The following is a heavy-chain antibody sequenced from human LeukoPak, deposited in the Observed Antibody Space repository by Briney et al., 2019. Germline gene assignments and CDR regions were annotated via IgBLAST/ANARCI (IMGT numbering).Heavy chain of an antibody. Sequence: SETLSLTCTVSGGSIGSNYWTWIRQPPGKGLEYIGYIYYTGGTNYNPSLKSRVTISVDTSKNQFSPKLTSVTAADTAVYFCAKYGNSGWVIDNWGQGTLVTVSS. J-gene: IGHJ4*02. CDR3: AKYGNSGWVIDN. D-gene: IGHD6-19*01. CDR2: IYYTGGT. V-gene: IGHV4-59*08. CDR1: GGSIGSNY.